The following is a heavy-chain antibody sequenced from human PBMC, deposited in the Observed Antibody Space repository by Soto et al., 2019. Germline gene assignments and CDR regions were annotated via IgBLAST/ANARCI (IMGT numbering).Heavy chain of an antibody. Sequence: GGSLRLSCGASGFTFTRYSMNWVRQAPGKGLEWVSSISSTTNYIYYGDSMKGRFTISRDNAKNSLYLEMNSLRAEDTAVYYCARESEDLTSNFDYWGQGTLVTVSS. CDR1: GFTFTRYS. V-gene: IGHV3-21*06. CDR2: ISSTTNYI. CDR3: ARESEDLTSNFDY. J-gene: IGHJ4*02.